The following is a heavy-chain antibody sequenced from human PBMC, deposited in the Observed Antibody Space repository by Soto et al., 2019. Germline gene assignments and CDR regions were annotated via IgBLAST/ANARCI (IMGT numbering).Heavy chain of an antibody. Sequence: GGSLRLSCGASGFTFTRYSMNWVRQAPGKGLEWVSSISSTTNYIYYGDSMKGRFTISRDNAKNSLYLEMNSLRAEDTAVYYCARESEDLTSNFDYWGQGTLVTVSS. CDR1: GFTFTRYS. V-gene: IGHV3-21*06. CDR2: ISSTTNYI. CDR3: ARESEDLTSNFDY. J-gene: IGHJ4*02.